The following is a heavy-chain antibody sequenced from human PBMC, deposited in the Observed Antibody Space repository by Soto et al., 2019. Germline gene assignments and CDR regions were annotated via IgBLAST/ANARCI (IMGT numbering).Heavy chain of an antibody. J-gene: IGHJ4*02. CDR3: AKDRRDSSGWATFDY. V-gene: IGHV3-43*01. D-gene: IGHD6-19*01. CDR2: ISWDGGRT. CDR1: GLTVGDNY. Sequence: GGSLRLSCAASGLTVGDNYMSWVRQAPGMGLEWVSLISWDGGRTYYADSVKGRFTISRDNSKNSLYLQMNSLRTEDTALYHCAKDRRDSSGWATFDYWGQGTLVTVSS.